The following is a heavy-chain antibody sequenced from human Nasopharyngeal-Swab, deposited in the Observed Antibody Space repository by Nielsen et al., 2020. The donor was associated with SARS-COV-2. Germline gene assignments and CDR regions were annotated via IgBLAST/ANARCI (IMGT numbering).Heavy chain of an antibody. CDR3: VRPEGVATPFKYYFQYGMDV. CDR2: IYPRDSDT. J-gene: IGHJ6*02. Sequence: GESLKISCKGSGYSFTSYWIAWVRQMPGKGLEWMGIIYPRDSDTRYSPSFQGQVTISADKSIGTAYLQWSSLKASDTAMYYCVRPEGVATPFKYYFQYGMDVWGQGTMVTVPS. V-gene: IGHV5-51*01. D-gene: IGHD5-12*01. CDR1: GYSFTSYW.